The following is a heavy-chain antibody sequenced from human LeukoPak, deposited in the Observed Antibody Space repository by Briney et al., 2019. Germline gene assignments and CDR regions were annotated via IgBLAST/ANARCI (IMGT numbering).Heavy chain of an antibody. V-gene: IGHV1-18*01. J-gene: IGHJ6*03. CDR2: ISAYNGNT. CDR3: ARDRQGPSHMDV. CDR1: GYTFTSYG. D-gene: IGHD6-6*01. Sequence: GASVKVSCKASGYTFTSYGISWVRQAPGQGLEWMGWISAYNGNTNYAQKFQGRVTMTRDTSISTAYMELSRLRSDDTAVYYCARDRQGPSHMDVWGKGTTVTVSS.